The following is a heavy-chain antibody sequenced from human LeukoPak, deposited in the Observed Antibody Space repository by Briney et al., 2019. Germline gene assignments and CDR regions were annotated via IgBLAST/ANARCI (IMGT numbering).Heavy chain of an antibody. CDR3: AREGGEAIDAFDI. Sequence: GGSLRLSCVASGFTFSSYSMKWVRQAPGKGLEWVSSISSSSSYIYYADSVKGRFTISRDNAKNSLYLQMNSLRAEDTAVYYCAREGGEAIDAFDIWGQGTMVTVSS. V-gene: IGHV3-21*01. CDR2: ISSSSSYI. CDR1: GFTFSSYS. D-gene: IGHD2-2*01. J-gene: IGHJ3*02.